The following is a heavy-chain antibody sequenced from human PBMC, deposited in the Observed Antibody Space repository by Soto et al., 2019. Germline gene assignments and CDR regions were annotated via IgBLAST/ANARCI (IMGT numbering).Heavy chain of an antibody. V-gene: IGHV3-53*01. J-gene: IGHJ6*02. CDR2: IYSDDNT. D-gene: IGHD4-17*01. Sequence: EVQLVGSGGGLIQPGGSLRLSCAASGFTVSSNHMNWVRQAPGKGLKRVSVIYSDDNTYYADSVKGRFTISRDTSKNMLYLQMNSLRAEDTAVYYCARDSSDYGDYRYGMDVWGQGTTVTVSS. CDR1: GFTVSSNH. CDR3: ARDSSDYGDYRYGMDV.